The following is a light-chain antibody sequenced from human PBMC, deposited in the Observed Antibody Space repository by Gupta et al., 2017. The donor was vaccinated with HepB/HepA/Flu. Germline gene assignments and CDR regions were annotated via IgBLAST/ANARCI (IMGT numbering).Light chain of an antibody. CDR2: WAS. J-gene: IGKJ1*01. Sequence: DIVMTQSPDSLAVSLGERATINCKSSQSILYSSNNKNYLAWYQQKPGQPPKPLIYWASSRESGVPDRFSGSGSGTDFTLTITSLQAEDVAIYYCQQEDSTPRTFGQGTKVEIK. V-gene: IGKV4-1*01. CDR1: QSILYSSNNKNY. CDR3: QQEDSTPRT.